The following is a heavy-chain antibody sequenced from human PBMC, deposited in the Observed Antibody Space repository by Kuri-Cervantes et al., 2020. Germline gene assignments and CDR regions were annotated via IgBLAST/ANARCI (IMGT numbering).Heavy chain of an antibody. CDR3: ARDSDGGNSEYYFDY. CDR2: IKQDGSEK. J-gene: IGHJ4*02. CDR1: GFTFSSYW. D-gene: IGHD4-23*01. Sequence: GGSLRLSCAASGFTFSSYWMSWVRQAPGKGLEWVANIKQDGSEKYYVDSVKGRFTISRDNSKNTLYLQMNSLRAEDTAVYYCARDSDGGNSEYYFDYWGQGTLVTCSS. V-gene: IGHV3-7*01.